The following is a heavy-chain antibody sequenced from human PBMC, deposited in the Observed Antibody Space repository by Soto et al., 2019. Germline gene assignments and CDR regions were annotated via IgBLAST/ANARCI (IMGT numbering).Heavy chain of an antibody. CDR3: ARGGDSYGYYYYYMDV. CDR2: IYYSGST. V-gene: IGHV4-59*01. J-gene: IGHJ6*03. D-gene: IGHD5-18*01. Sequence: SETLSLTCTVSGGSISSYYWSWIRQPPGKGLEWIGYIYYSGSTNYNPSLKSRVTISVDTSKNQFSLKLSSVTAADTAVYYCARGGDSYGYYYYYMDVWGKGTTVTVSS. CDR1: GGSISSYY.